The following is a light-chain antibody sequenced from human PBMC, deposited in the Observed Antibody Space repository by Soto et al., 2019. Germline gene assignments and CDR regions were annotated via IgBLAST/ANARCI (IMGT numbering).Light chain of an antibody. CDR1: QTISNY. CDR3: KQSYSFPYT. V-gene: IGKV1-39*01. Sequence: DIQMTQSPSSLSASVGDRVTITCRPSQTISNYLNWYQQKPGKAPKFLIYAASTLQNGVPSRFSCRTSGADFTLTSNGLQPEDVATYYCKQSYSFPYTCGQGTNLE. J-gene: IGKJ2*01. CDR2: AAS.